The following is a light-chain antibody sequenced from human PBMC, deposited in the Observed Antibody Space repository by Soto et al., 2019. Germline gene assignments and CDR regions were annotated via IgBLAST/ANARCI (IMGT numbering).Light chain of an antibody. V-gene: IGKV3-11*01. CDR3: QQRSNWPWT. Sequence: IVLTQSPATLSLSPGERATLSCRASQSVGSYLAWYQQRPGQAPRLLIYDASNRATGIPARFSGSGSGTDFTLTISSLEPEDFAVYYCQQRSNWPWTFGQGTKVEIK. CDR2: DAS. J-gene: IGKJ1*01. CDR1: QSVGSY.